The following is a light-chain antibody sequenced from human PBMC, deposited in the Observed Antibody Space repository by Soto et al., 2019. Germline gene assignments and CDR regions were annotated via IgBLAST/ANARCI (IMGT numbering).Light chain of an antibody. CDR1: SSNIGSNT. CDR2: SNN. Sequence: QSVLTQPPAASGTPGQRVTISCSGSSSNIGSNTVNWYQQLPGTAPKLLIYSNNQRPSGVPDRFSGSKSGTSASPAISGLQSEDEADYYCAALVDSLNAIYVFATAPKVTLL. V-gene: IGLV1-44*01. CDR3: AALVDSLNAIYV. J-gene: IGLJ1*01.